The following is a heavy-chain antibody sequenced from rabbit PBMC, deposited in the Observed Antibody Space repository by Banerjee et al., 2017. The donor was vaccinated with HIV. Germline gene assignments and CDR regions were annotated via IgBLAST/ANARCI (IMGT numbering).Heavy chain of an antibody. V-gene: IGHV1S45*01. J-gene: IGHJ4*01. Sequence: QEQLVESGGGLVQPEGSLTLTCTASGFSFSSSYYMCWVRQAPGKGLEWIGCIYTGSGSTYYASWAKGRFTISKTSSTTVTLQMTSLTAADTATYFCARAVASGGAWISLNYFNLWGQGTLVTVS. CDR3: ARAVASGGAWISLNYFNL. CDR1: GFSFSSSYY. CDR2: IYTGSGST. D-gene: IGHD1-1*01.